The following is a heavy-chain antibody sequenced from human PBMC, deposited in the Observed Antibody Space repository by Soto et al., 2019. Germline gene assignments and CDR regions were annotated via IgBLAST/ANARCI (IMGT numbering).Heavy chain of an antibody. D-gene: IGHD6-25*01. V-gene: IGHV4-59*01. Sequence: QVQLQESGPGLVKPSETLSLTCTVSGGSISSYYWSWIRQPPGKGLEWIGYIYYSGSTNYNPSLKSRVTISVDTTKNQVALKLSSVTAADTAVYYCAREGGSSSGYYYYGMDVWGQGTTVTVSS. J-gene: IGHJ6*02. CDR2: IYYSGST. CDR3: AREGGSSSGYYYYGMDV. CDR1: GGSISSYY.